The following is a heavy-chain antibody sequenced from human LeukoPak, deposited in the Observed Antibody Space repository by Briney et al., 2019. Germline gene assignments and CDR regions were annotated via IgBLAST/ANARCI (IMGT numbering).Heavy chain of an antibody. J-gene: IGHJ2*01. Sequence: SGGSLRLSCAASGFTFSSYSMNWVRQAPGKGLEWASSISSSSSYIYYADSVKGRFTISRDNAKNSLYLQMNSLRAEDTAVYYCARDSGSSGYYYLYWYFDLWGRGTLVTVSS. D-gene: IGHD3-22*01. V-gene: IGHV3-21*01. CDR2: ISSSSSYI. CDR3: ARDSGSSGYYYLYWYFDL. CDR1: GFTFSSYS.